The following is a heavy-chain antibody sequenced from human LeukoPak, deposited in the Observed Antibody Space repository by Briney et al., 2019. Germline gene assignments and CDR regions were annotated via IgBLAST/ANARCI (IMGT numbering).Heavy chain of an antibody. CDR3: ARDEGYDFWSGRGAYYYYYMDV. Sequence: GGSLRLSCAASGFTFSSYSMNWVRQAPGKGLEWVSSISSSSSYIYYADSVKGRFTISRDNAKKSLYLQMNSLRAEDTAVYYCARDEGYDFWSGRGAYYYYYMDVWGKGTTVTVSS. D-gene: IGHD3-3*01. CDR2: ISSSSSYI. CDR1: GFTFSSYS. V-gene: IGHV3-21*01. J-gene: IGHJ6*03.